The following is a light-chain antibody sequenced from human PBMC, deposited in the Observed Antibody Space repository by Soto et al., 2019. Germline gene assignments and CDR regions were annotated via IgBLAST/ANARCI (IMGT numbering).Light chain of an antibody. J-gene: IGKJ3*01. V-gene: IGKV3-20*01. CDR2: GVS. Sequence: EIVLTQSPGTLSLSPGERATLSCRASQSVRSTYLAWYQQRPGQAPRLLIYGVSTRAPGIPDRFSGSGSGTDFTLTISSLEPEDFAVYFCQQYGHSPPFTFGPGTKXDFK. CDR3: QQYGHSPPFT. CDR1: QSVRSTY.